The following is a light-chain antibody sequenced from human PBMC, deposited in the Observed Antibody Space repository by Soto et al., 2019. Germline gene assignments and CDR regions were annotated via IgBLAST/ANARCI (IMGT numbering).Light chain of an antibody. V-gene: IGLV1-40*01. CDR1: SSNIGAGYD. CDR2: GNS. Sequence: QSVLTQPPSVSGAPGQRVTISCTGSSSNIGAGYDVHWYQQLPGTAPKLLIYGNSNRPSGVPDRFSGSKSGTSASLAITGLQAEDEAEYYCRSYDNRLSAYVFGTGTKLTVL. CDR3: RSYDNRLSAYV. J-gene: IGLJ1*01.